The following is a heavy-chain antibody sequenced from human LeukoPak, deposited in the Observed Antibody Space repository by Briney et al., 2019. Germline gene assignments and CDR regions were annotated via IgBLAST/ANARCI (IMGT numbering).Heavy chain of an antibody. D-gene: IGHD2-2*01. CDR2: ISYDGSNK. J-gene: IGHJ4*02. CDR3: AKDSHCSSTSCYGGLKY. Sequence: GRSLRLSCAASGFTFSSYGMHWVRQAPGKGLEWVAVISYDGSNKYYADYVKGRFTISRDNSKNTLYLQMNSLRAEDTAVYYCAKDSHCSSTSCYGGLKYWGQGTLVTVSS. V-gene: IGHV3-30*18. CDR1: GFTFSSYG.